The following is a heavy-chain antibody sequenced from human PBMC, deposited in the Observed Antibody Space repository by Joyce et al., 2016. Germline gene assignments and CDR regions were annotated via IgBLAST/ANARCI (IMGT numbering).Heavy chain of an antibody. V-gene: IGHV3-30*03. CDR1: GFIFKNYG. J-gene: IGHJ4*02. CDR2: ISYDGSKK. D-gene: IGHD3-10*01. CDR3: RASGKEDFDH. Sequence: QVHLVESGGGGVQPGRSLRLSCAASGFIFKNYGMHWVRQAPGKGLEWVGAISYDGSKKDYSDSVKGRFTISRDNSKNTLYLQMDRLRIEDTAIYFCRASGKEDFDHWGQGTLVTVSS.